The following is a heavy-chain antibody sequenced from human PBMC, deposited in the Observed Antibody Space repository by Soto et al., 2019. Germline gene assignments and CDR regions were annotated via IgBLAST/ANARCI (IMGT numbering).Heavy chain of an antibody. D-gene: IGHD3-22*01. CDR2: ISIGSGSI. Sequence: EVHLVESGGGLVQPGGSLRVSCAASGFTFSNYAMNWVRQAPGKGLEWVSYISIGSGSIFYADSVKGRFTISRDDAKNSLYLQMNTLRDEDTAVYYCVRDDRWALDFWGQGKMVTVSS. V-gene: IGHV3-48*02. J-gene: IGHJ3*01. CDR1: GFTFSNYA. CDR3: VRDDRWALDF.